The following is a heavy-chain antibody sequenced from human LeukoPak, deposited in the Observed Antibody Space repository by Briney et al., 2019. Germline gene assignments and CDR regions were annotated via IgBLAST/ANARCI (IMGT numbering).Heavy chain of an antibody. D-gene: IGHD3-22*01. CDR2: INPNSGGT. CDR1: GYTFTGYY. CDR3: AREAYYDSSGYYLVDY. Sequence: GASVKVSCKASGYTFTGYYMHWVRQAPGQGLEWMGWINPNSGGTNYAQKFQGRVTMTRDTSISTAYMELSRLRSDDTAVYYCAREAYYDSSGYYLVDYWGQGTLVTVSS. J-gene: IGHJ4*02. V-gene: IGHV1-2*02.